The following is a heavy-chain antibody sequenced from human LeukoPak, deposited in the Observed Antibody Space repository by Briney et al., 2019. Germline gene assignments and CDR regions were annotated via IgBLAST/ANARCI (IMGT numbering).Heavy chain of an antibody. D-gene: IGHD3-3*01. V-gene: IGHV3-7*04. Sequence: PGGSLRLSCAASGFTFSSYWMSWVRQAPGKGLEWVADIKPDGSEKAYVDFVKGRFTMSRDNAKNSLYLQMNSLRDEDTAVYYCVRATRVADYWGQGILVTVSS. CDR3: VRATRVADY. CDR2: IKPDGSEK. J-gene: IGHJ4*02. CDR1: GFTFSSYW.